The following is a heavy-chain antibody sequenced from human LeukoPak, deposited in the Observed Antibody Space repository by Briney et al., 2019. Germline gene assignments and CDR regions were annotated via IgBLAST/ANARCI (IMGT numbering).Heavy chain of an antibody. CDR2: IKQDGSEK. J-gene: IGHJ4*02. V-gene: IGHV3-7*01. CDR1: GFTFSSYW. D-gene: IGHD3-22*01. Sequence: GGSLRLSCAASGFTFSSYWMSWVRQAPGKGLEWVANIKQDGSEKYYVDSVKGRFTISRDNAKNSLYLQMNSLRAEDTAVYYCARDRDYYDSSGYYNYWGQGTLVTVSS. CDR3: ARDRDYYDSSGYYNY.